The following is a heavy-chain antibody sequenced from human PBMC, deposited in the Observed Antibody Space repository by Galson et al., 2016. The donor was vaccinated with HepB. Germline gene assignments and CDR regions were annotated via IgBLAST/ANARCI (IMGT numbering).Heavy chain of an antibody. J-gene: IGHJ6*02. Sequence: SLRLSCAASGFSFNDVWMGWVRQAPGKGLEWVARIKIETDGGATDYASPVKGTFTISRDDSKNTLSLQMNSLKIADAGIYYCTTARFQTSSGSRHYFFYGMDVWGQGTTVTVSS. CDR1: GFSFNDVW. V-gene: IGHV3-15*07. CDR3: TTARFQTSSGSRHYFFYGMDV. CDR2: IKIETDGGAT. D-gene: IGHD3-10*01.